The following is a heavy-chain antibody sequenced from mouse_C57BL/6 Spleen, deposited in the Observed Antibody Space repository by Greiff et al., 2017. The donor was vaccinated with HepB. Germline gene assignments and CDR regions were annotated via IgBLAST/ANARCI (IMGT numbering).Heavy chain of an antibody. D-gene: IGHD2-3*01. CDR2: IDPEDGDT. J-gene: IGHJ3*01. Sequence: VQLQQSGAELVRPGASVKLSCTASGFNIKDYYMHWVKKRPEQGLEWIGRIDPEDGDTEYAPKFQGKATMTADTSSNTAYLQLSSLTSEDTAVYYCTGDGYYVLFAYWGQGTLVTVSA. V-gene: IGHV14-1*01. CDR1: GFNIKDYY. CDR3: TGDGYYVLFAY.